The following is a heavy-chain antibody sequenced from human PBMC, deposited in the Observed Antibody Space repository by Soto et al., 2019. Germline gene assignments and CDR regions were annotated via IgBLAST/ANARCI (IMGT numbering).Heavy chain of an antibody. D-gene: IGHD1-1*01. CDR3: ARGSWDDVSGHYYMEV. CDR2: TYYKSKWYY. Sequence: PSQSLSLTCDXSVDSVSSNSAGWNLILQSPSRGLEWLGRTYYKSKWYYTYAASVKSRITVSPDTSKNQFSLQLTSVTPEDTAVYYCARGSWDDVSGHYYMEVWDKGTTVTVSS. CDR1: VDSVSSNSAG. J-gene: IGHJ6*03. V-gene: IGHV6-1*01.